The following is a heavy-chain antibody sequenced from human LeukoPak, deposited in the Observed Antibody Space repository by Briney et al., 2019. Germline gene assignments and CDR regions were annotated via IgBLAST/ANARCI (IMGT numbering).Heavy chain of an antibody. CDR2: ISSCSTI. J-gene: IGHJ4*02. D-gene: IGHD6-19*01. CDR3: ARVPIATSRGWPLDY. V-gene: IGHV3-48*01. CDR1: GFTFSSYS. Sequence: SGGSLRLSCAASGFTFSSYSMNWVRQAPGKGLEWVSYISSCSTIYYADSVKGRFTISRDNAKNSLYLQMNSLRAEDTAVYYCARVPIATSRGWPLDYWGQGTLVTVSS.